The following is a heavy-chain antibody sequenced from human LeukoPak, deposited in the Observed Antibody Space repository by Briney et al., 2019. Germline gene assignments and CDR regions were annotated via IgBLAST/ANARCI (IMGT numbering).Heavy chain of an antibody. J-gene: IGHJ4*02. D-gene: IGHD6-6*01. V-gene: IGHV3-30*04. CDR1: GFTFSNYA. Sequence: GGSLRLSCAASGFTFSNYAMHWVRQAPGKGLEWVAVISYDGSNKYYADSVKGRFTISRDNSKNTLYLQMNSLRAEDTAVYYCARDKDIAARHPVPSPFDYWGQGTLVTVSS. CDR2: ISYDGSNK. CDR3: ARDKDIAARHPVPSPFDY.